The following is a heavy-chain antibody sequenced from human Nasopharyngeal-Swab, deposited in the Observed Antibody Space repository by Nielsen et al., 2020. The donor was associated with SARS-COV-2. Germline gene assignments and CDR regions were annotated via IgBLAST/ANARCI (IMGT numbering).Heavy chain of an antibody. CDR2: ISYDGSNK. Sequence: GGSLRLSCAASGFTFSGYGMHWVRQAPGKGLVWVAVISYDGSNKYYADSVKGRFTISRDNSKNTLYLQMNSLRAEDTAVYYCAKELDFFLLPAFDYGMDVWGQGTTVTVSS. D-gene: IGHD3-3*01. CDR1: GFTFSGYG. CDR3: AKELDFFLLPAFDYGMDV. J-gene: IGHJ6*02. V-gene: IGHV3-30*18.